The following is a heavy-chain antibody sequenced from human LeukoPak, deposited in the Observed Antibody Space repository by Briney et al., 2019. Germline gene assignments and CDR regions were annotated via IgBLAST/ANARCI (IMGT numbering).Heavy chain of an antibody. CDR1: GFTFSSYG. CDR2: IWYDGSNK. D-gene: IGHD6-13*01. V-gene: IGHV3-33*01. J-gene: IGHJ5*02. Sequence: GGSLRLSCAASGFTFSSYGMHWVRQAPGKGLEWVAVIWYDGSNKYYADSVKGRFTISRDNSKNTLYLQMNSLRAEDTAVYYCAREGSDSSSWYGWFDPWGQGTLVTVPS. CDR3: AREGSDSSSWYGWFDP.